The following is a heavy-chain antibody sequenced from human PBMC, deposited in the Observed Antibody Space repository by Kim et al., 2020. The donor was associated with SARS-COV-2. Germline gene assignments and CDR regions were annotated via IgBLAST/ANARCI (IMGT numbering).Heavy chain of an antibody. V-gene: IGHV1-18*01. J-gene: IGHJ3*02. CDR3: AREGAKVTGGFDI. D-gene: IGHD2-21*02. Sequence: YAQKFQGSVTMTTDTSTSTAYMDLRSLRSDDTAVYYCAREGAKVTGGFDIWGQGTMVTVSS.